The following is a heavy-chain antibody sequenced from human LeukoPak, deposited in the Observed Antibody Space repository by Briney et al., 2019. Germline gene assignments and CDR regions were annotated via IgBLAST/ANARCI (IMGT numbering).Heavy chain of an antibody. Sequence: GRSLRLSCAASGFTFSNYAMHWVRQAPGKGLEWVAVISYDGYNKYYADSVKGRFTISRDNSKNTLYLQVNSLRTEDTAVYYCASDGGNSRSKIIYYFDYWGQGTLVTVSS. J-gene: IGHJ4*02. CDR1: GFTFSNYA. CDR2: ISYDGYNK. V-gene: IGHV3-30-3*01. D-gene: IGHD4-23*01. CDR3: ASDGGNSRSKIIYYFDY.